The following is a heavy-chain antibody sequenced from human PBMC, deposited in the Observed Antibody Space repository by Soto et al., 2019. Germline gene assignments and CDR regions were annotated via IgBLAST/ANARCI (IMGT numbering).Heavy chain of an antibody. CDR2: INHIGST. V-gene: IGHV4-34*01. CDR1: VGSFSGYC. D-gene: IGHD3-10*01. Sequence: PSETLSLTCAVHVGSFSGYCWRWMRQPPGKGLEWIGEINHIGSTNYNPSVKSRVTISVDTSKKQFSLKLSSVTAADTAVYYCARGRALLWFGELLSYWGQGTPVTVSS. CDR3: ARGRALLWFGELLSY. J-gene: IGHJ4*02.